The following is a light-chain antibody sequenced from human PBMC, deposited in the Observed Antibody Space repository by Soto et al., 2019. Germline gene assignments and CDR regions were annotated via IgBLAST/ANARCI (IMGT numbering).Light chain of an antibody. CDR3: QQYNSYWA. J-gene: IGKJ1*01. Sequence: IQMTQCPSTLSASVGDRVTITCRASQGVXSWLAWYQQKPGKAPKLLIAXASSLESVVPSMFSGSGSGTEFTITISSLQPDDVATYYCQQYNSYWAFGQGTKVDIK. CDR1: QGVXSW. V-gene: IGKV1-5*01. CDR2: XAS.